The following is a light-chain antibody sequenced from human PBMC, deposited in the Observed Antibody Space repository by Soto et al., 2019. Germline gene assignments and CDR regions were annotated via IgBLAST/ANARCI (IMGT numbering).Light chain of an antibody. CDR1: QSIRIW. V-gene: IGKV1-5*03. J-gene: IGKJ3*01. CDR2: KGS. Sequence: DIQMTQSPSTLSSSVGDRVTITCRASQSIRIWLAWYQQKPGKAPKLLIYKGSSLESGAPSRFSGSGSGTEFTLTISSLQPDDFATYYCQHYSSYPFTFGPGTKVDIK. CDR3: QHYSSYPFT.